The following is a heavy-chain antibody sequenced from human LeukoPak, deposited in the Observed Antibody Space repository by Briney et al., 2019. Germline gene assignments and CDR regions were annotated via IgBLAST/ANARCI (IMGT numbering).Heavy chain of an antibody. CDR2: INPNSGGT. Sequence: GASVKVSCKASGYTFTGYYMHWVRQAPGQGLEWMGWINPNSGGTNYAQKFQGRVTMTRDTSISTAYMELSRLISDDTAVYFCARAKGYGGVTRFDYWGQGTLVTVSS. CDR1: GYTFTGYY. V-gene: IGHV1-2*02. J-gene: IGHJ4*02. D-gene: IGHD4-23*01. CDR3: ARAKGYGGVTRFDY.